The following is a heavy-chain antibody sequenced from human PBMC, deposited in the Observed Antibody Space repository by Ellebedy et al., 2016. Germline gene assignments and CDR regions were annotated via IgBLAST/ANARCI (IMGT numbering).Heavy chain of an antibody. CDR2: INPGGGNT. D-gene: IGHD4-23*01. V-gene: IGHV1-46*01. CDR1: GYTLTSYY. Sequence: ASVKVSXKASGYTLTSYYMNWVRQAPGQGIEWLGIINPGGGNTNYAQKFQGRVSMATDTSTTTVYMELSSLRSEDTALYYCARGDYGGKSPGRAWGQGTLVTVSS. J-gene: IGHJ5*02. CDR3: ARGDYGGKSPGRA.